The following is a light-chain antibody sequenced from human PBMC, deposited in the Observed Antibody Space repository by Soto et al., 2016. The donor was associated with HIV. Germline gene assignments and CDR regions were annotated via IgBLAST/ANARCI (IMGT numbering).Light chain of an antibody. CDR2: DDR. CDR1: NIGTKG. CDR3: QLWASEVV. V-gene: IGLV3-21*02. J-gene: IGLJ2*01. Sequence: SYELTQPPSVSVAPGQTARISCGGNNIGTKGVHWYRQKPGQAPVLVVYDDRDRPSGIPERFSGSNSGNTATLTISRVEAGDEADYYCQLWASEVVFGGGTKLTVL.